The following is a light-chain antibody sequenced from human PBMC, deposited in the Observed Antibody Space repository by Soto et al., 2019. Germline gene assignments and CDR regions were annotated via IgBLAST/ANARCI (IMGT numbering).Light chain of an antibody. V-gene: IGLV2-8*01. Sequence: QSVLTQPPSASGSPGQSVTISCTGTSSDVGAYNYVSWYQQYPGKAPKLMIYVVTKRPSGVPDRFSGSKSGNTASLTVSGLQSEDEADYYCTSYVGNNIWVFGGGTKVTVL. CDR3: TSYVGNNIWV. CDR1: SSDVGAYNY. CDR2: VVT. J-gene: IGLJ3*02.